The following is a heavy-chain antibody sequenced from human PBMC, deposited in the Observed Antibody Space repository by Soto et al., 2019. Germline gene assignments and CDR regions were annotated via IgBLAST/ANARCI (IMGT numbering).Heavy chain of an antibody. CDR2: ITNRGTAV. D-gene: IGHD2-15*01. CDR1: GLTFSDYS. V-gene: IGHV3-48*01. J-gene: IGHJ3*02. CDR3: ARGDSCSSGRCYSANNVFEI. Sequence: EVLLVESGGGLVQPGGSLRLSCAASGLTFSDYSMNWVRQAPGKGLEWVSYITNRGTAVYYADSVKGRFTISRDNAKNSLYLQMNSLRAEDTAVYFCARGDSCSSGRCYSANNVFEIWGQGTEVTVSS.